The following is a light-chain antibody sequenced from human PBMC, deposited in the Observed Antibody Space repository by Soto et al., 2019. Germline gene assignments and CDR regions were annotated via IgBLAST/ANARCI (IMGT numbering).Light chain of an antibody. CDR2: DVS. V-gene: IGLV2-14*01. J-gene: IGLJ2*01. CDR3: SSYTSSSTLVV. Sequence: QSALTQPASVSGSTGRSITISCTGASSDVGGYNYVSWYQQHPGKAPKLMIYDVSNRPSGVSNRFSGSKSGNTASLTISGLQAEDEAYYYCSSYTSSSTLVVFGGGTKVTV. CDR1: SSDVGGYNY.